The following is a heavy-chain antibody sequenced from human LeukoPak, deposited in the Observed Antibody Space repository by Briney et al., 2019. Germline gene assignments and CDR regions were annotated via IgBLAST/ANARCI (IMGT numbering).Heavy chain of an antibody. V-gene: IGHV3-48*04. CDR1: GFTFSSYS. Sequence: GGSLRLSCAASGFTFSSYSMNWVRQAPGKGLEWVSYISSGSSAIYYADSVKGRFTISRDNAKNSLYLQMNSLRAEDTAVYYCARDRTEDAFDIWGQGTMVTVSS. CDR2: ISSGSSAI. CDR3: ARDRTEDAFDI. J-gene: IGHJ3*02. D-gene: IGHD1/OR15-1a*01.